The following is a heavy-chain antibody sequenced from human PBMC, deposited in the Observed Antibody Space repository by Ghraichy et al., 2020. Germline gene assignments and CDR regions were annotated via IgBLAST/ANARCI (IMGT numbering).Heavy chain of an antibody. Sequence: GGSLRLSCAASGFKFDDFSMHWVRLTPGKGLEWVSIINDNSRKRFYEESVKGRFTISRDNRKKSLYLQMDSLRVEDSGLYYCAKEAGTIYFQSWGQGTLVTVSS. CDR2: INDNSRKR. CDR3: AKEAGTIYFQS. CDR1: GFKFDDFS. V-gene: IGHV3-43*01. J-gene: IGHJ1*01. D-gene: IGHD1-14*01.